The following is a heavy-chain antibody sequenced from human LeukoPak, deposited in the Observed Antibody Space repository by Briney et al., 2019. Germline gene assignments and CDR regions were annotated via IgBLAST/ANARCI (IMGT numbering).Heavy chain of an antibody. D-gene: IGHD2-15*01. CDR3: AREERVDPFFDY. J-gene: IGHJ4*02. V-gene: IGHV4-4*02. CDR2: IYHSGST. CDR1: GFTFSSYAM. Sequence: GSLRLSCAASGFTFSSYAMSWVRQAPGKGLEWIGEIYHSGSTNYNPSLKSRVTISVDKSKNQFSLKLSSVTAADTAVYYCAREERVDPFFDYWGQGTLVTVSS.